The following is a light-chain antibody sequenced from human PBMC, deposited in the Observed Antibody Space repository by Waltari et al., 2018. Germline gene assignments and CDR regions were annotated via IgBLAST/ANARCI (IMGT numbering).Light chain of an antibody. V-gene: IGLV1-44*01. CDR1: SSNIGSNT. Sequence: QSVLTQPPSASGTPGQRVTISCSGSSSNIGSNTVNWYHQLPGTAPKLLIYRNHQRPSGVPDRFSGSKSGTSASLAISGLQSEDEADYYCAAWDDSLNGWVFGGGTKLTVL. J-gene: IGLJ3*02. CDR2: RNH. CDR3: AAWDDSLNGWV.